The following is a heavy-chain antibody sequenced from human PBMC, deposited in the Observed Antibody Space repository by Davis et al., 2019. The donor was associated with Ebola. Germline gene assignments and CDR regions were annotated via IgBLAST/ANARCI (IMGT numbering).Heavy chain of an antibody. J-gene: IGHJ6*02. CDR2: IIAYNGNT. Sequence: AASVKVSCKASGYTFTSYGISWVRQAPGQGLEWMGWIIAYNGNTNYAQKLQGRVTMTTDTSTSTAYMELRSLRSDDTAVYYCARAGQQLVQKRGFYYYYGMDVWGQGTTVTVSS. V-gene: IGHV1-18*01. D-gene: IGHD6-13*01. CDR1: GYTFTSYG. CDR3: ARAGQQLVQKRGFYYYYGMDV.